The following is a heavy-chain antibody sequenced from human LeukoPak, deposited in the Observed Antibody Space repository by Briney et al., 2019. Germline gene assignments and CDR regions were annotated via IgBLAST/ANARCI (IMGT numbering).Heavy chain of an antibody. CDR1: GYSFTSYW. J-gene: IGHJ3*02. V-gene: IGHV5-51*01. CDR2: IYPGDSDT. Sequence: GESLKISCKGSGYSFTSYWIGWVLQMPGKGLEWMGIIYPGDSDTRYSPSFQGQVTISADKSISTAYLQWSSLKASDTAMYYCARRVGSSGWYVAFDIWGQGTMVTVSS. CDR3: ARRVGSSGWYVAFDI. D-gene: IGHD6-19*01.